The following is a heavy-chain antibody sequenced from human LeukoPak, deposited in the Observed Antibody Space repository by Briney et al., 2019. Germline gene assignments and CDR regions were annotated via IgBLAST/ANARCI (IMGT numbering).Heavy chain of an antibody. V-gene: IGHV4-59*01. J-gene: IGHJ3*02. CDR1: GGSIRGYY. Sequence: TSSETLSLTCTVSGGSIRGYYWSWIRQPPGKGLEWIGYIYYSGSTNYNPSLKSRVTISVDTSKNQFSLKLSSVTAADTAVYYCARDLGGNWGVAFDIWGQGTMVTVSS. CDR3: ARDLGGNWGVAFDI. CDR2: IYYSGST. D-gene: IGHD7-27*01.